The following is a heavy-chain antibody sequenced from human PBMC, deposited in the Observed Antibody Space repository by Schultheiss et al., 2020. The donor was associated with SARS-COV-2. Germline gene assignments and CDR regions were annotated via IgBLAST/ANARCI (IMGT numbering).Heavy chain of an antibody. J-gene: IGHJ4*02. CDR1: GFTFSSYA. CDR3: ARQIYASENYFDD. CDR2: INWNGGST. Sequence: GGSLRLSCAASGFTFSSYAMHWIRQAPGKGLEWVSGINWNGGSTGYADSVKGRFTISRDNAKNSLYLQMTSLKAEDTAVYYCARQIYASENYFDDWGQGTLVTVSS. V-gene: IGHV3-20*04. D-gene: IGHD5-12*01.